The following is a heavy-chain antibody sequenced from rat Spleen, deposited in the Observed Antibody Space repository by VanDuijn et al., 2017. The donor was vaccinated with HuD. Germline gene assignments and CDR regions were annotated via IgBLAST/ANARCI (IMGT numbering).Heavy chain of an antibody. CDR3: ARAPGNGYVMDA. CDR2: IQNGGST. V-gene: IGHV2-27*01. D-gene: IGHD5-1*01. CDR1: GFSLTSYH. Sequence: QVQLKESGPGLVQPSQTLSLTCTVSGFSLTSYHVHWVRQPPGKGLEWMGRIQNGGSTDYNSALKSRLSISRDTSKNHIFLKMNSLQSEDTATYHCARAPGNGYVMDAWGQGASVTVSS. J-gene: IGHJ4*01.